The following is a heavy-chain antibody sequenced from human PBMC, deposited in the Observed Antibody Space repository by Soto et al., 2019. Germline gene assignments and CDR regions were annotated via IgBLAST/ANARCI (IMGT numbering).Heavy chain of an antibody. CDR1: GFSFAGYA. CDR2: VSGGGGST. J-gene: IGHJ4*02. D-gene: IGHD3-9*01. V-gene: IGHV3-23*01. CDR3: AKTESFNGYYNAFDS. Sequence: GGSLRLSCAASGFSFAGYAVAWVRQAPGKGLEWVSTVSGGGGSTYYADSVKGRFTISRDNSGNTVYLQMNSLNAGDTALYYCAKTESFNGYYNAFDSWGQGTRVTVLL.